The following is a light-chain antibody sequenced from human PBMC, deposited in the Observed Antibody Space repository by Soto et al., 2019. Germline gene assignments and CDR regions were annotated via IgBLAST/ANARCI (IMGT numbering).Light chain of an antibody. CDR2: GAS. V-gene: IGKV3-15*01. J-gene: IGKJ1*01. Sequence: EIVMTQSPATLSVSPGERATLSCRASQSVSSNLAWYQQKPGQAPRLLIYGASTRATGIPARFSGSGSGTAFTLTISRLQSEDFAVYSCQQYNNWPPWTFGQGTKVEIK. CDR1: QSVSSN. CDR3: QQYNNWPPWT.